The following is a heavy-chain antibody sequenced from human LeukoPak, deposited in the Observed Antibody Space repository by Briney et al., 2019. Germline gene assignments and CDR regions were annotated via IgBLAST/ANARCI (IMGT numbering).Heavy chain of an antibody. V-gene: IGHV3-23*01. D-gene: IGHD3-9*01. J-gene: IGHJ3*02. CDR2: ISGSGGST. Sequence: GGSLRLSCAASGFTFSSYAMSWVRQAPGKGLEWVSAISGSGGSTYYADSVKGRFTISRDNSKNTLYLQMNSLKASDTAMYYCARGDYDFLTGYYIRGFDIWGQGTMVTVSS. CDR1: GFTFSSYA. CDR3: ARGDYDFLTGYYIRGFDI.